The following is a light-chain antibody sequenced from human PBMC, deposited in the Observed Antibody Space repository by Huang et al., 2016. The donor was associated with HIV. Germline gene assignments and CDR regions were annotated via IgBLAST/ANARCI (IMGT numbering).Light chain of an antibody. CDR3: QHYNNVPPSRS. J-gene: IGKJ1*01. V-gene: IGKV3-15*01. CDR1: QSVTNN. CDR2: GAS. Sequence: EIVMTQSPATLSASPGERITLSCRASQSVTNNLAWYQQKPGQAPRLLMYGASTRAAGIPARVSGSGSGTEFTLTISSLQSEDFAVYFCQHYNNVPPSRSFGQGTRVEIK.